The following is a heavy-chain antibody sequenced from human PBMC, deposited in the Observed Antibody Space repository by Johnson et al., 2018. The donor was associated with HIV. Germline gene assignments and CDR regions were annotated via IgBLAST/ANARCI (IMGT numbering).Heavy chain of an antibody. CDR3: AKVGGYSYGES. CDR2: MSYDGSDK. CDR1: GFTFSCYD. J-gene: IGHJ3*01. Sequence: VQLVESGGGVVQPGRSLRLSCAASGFTFSCYDVHWVRQATGKGLEWVAVMSYDGSDKYYADSVKGRFTISRDNSKNTLYLQMNSLRAEDTAVYYCAKVGGYSYGESWGQGTMVTVSS. D-gene: IGHD5-18*01. V-gene: IGHV3-30*18.